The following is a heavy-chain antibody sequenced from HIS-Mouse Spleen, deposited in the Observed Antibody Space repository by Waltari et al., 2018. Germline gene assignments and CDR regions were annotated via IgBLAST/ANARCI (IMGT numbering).Heavy chain of an antibody. CDR2: IYYSGST. D-gene: IGHD6-13*01. V-gene: IGHV4-39*07. CDR1: VGSISSSSYY. Sequence: QLQLQESGPGLVKPSETLSLTCPVSVGSISSSSYYLGWIRQPPGKGLGWIGSIYYSGSTYYTPSLKSRVTISVDTSKNQFSLKLSSVTAADTAVYYCAREIPYSSSWYDWYFDLWGRGTLVTVSS. CDR3: AREIPYSSSWYDWYFDL. J-gene: IGHJ2*01.